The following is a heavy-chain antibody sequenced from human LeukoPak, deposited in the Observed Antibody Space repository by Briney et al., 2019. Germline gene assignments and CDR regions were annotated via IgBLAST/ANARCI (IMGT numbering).Heavy chain of an antibody. CDR2: ISWDGGST. D-gene: IGHD3-9*01. Sequence: GGSLRLSCAASGFTFDDYAMHWVRQAPGKGLEWVSLISWDGGSTYYADSVKGRFTISRDNRKNSLYLQMNSLRAEDTALYYCAKDIYPLRYFDWSFDYWGQGTLVTVSS. CDR1: GFTFDDYA. J-gene: IGHJ4*02. V-gene: IGHV3-43D*03. CDR3: AKDIYPLRYFDWSFDY.